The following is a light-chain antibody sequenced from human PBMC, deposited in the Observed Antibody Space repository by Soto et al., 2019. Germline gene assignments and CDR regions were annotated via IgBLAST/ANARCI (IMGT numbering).Light chain of an antibody. J-gene: IGKJ3*01. V-gene: IGKV1-12*01. CDR2: AAS. CDR3: HQDIRFPFT. CDR1: EEISSW. Sequence: DIQMTQSPSSVSASLGDRVTITCRASEEISSWLAWYQQRPGKAPQLLIYAASNLQSGVPSRFSGSGSGTEFTLTINSLQSEDSANYYCHQDIRFPFTFGPGTKV.